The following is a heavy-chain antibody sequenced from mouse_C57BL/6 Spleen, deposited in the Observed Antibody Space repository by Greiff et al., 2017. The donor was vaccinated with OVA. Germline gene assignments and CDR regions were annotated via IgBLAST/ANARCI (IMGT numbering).Heavy chain of an antibody. CDR2: INSDGGST. V-gene: IGHV5-2*03. CDR3: ARLGNLYAMDY. D-gene: IGHD2-1*01. Sequence: EVKVEESGGGLVQPGESLKLSCESNEYEFPSHDMSWVRKTPEKRLELVAAINSDGGSTYYPDTMERRFIISRDNTKKTLYLQMSSLRSEDTALYDCARLGNLYAMDYWGQGTSVTVSS. J-gene: IGHJ4*01. CDR1: EYEFPSHD.